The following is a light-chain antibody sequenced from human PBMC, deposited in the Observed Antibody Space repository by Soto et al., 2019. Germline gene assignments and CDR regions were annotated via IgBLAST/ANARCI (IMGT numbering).Light chain of an antibody. CDR1: HIVSSSY. J-gene: IGKJ5*01. V-gene: IGKV3-20*01. CDR2: GAS. CDR3: QQYGSSPPIT. Sequence: EIVLTQSPGTLFLSPGERATLSCRASHIVSSSYLAWYQQKPGQAPRLLIYGASSRATGIPDRFSGSGSGTDFTLTISRLEPEDFAVYYCQQYGSSPPITFGQGTRLEIK.